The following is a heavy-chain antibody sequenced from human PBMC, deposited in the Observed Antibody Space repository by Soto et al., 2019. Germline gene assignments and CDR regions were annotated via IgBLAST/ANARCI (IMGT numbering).Heavy chain of an antibody. D-gene: IGHD5-12*01. V-gene: IGHV4-30-4*01. CDR1: GGSISSGDYY. J-gene: IGHJ6*02. CDR2: IYYSGST. Sequence: SETLSLTCTVSGGSISSGDYYWSWIRQPPGKGLEWIGYIYYSGSTYYNPSLKSRVTISVDTSKNQFSLKLSSVTAADTAVYYCARVRLEMATITDYYYYGMDVWGQGTTVTVSS. CDR3: ARVRLEMATITDYYYYGMDV.